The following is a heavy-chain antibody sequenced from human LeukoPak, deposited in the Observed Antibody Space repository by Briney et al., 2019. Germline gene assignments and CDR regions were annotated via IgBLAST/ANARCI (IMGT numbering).Heavy chain of an antibody. CDR2: ISSSGSYI. V-gene: IGHV3-21*01. Sequence: PGGSLRLSCAASGFAFSSDSMNWVRQAPGKGLEWVSSISSSGSYIYYADSVKGRFTISRDNAKNSLYLQMNSLRAEDTAVYYCASRNQYCGGDCFWAFDIWGRGTMVTVSS. D-gene: IGHD2-21*02. J-gene: IGHJ3*02. CDR3: ASRNQYCGGDCFWAFDI. CDR1: GFAFSSDS.